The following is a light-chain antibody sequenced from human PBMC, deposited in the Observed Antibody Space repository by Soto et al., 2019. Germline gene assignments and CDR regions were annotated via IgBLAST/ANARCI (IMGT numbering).Light chain of an antibody. J-gene: IGLJ3*02. CDR2: EVT. Sequence: QSALTQPASVTGSPGQSITISCTGTTSDVDYNRVSWYQQYPGTAPKLMISEVTNRASGVSDRFSGSKSGNTASLTISGLQPEDEGDYYCSSYTIRRSWVFGGGTKLTVL. V-gene: IGLV2-14*01. CDR3: SSYTIRRSWV. CDR1: TSDVDYNR.